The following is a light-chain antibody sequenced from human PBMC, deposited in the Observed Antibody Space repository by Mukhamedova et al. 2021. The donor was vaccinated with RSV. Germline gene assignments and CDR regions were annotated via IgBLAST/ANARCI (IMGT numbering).Light chain of an antibody. J-gene: IGKJ4*01. CDR3: QQSYSTPLT. Sequence: WYQRRVHGGAPKLLIYTASTLQSGVPPRFSGSGSGTDFTLTITSLQAEDFATYYCQQSYSTPLTFGGGTKVDIK. V-gene: IGKV1-39*01. CDR2: TAS.